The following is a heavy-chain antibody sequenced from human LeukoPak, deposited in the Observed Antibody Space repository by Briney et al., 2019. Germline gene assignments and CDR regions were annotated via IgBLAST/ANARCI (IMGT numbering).Heavy chain of an antibody. CDR3: ARVRYDILTGYYGDAFDI. Sequence: SETLSLTCTVSGGSISSYYWSWIRQPPGKGLEWIGYIYYSGSTNYNPSLKSRVTISVDTPKNQFSLKLSSVTAADTAVYYCARVRYDILTGYYGDAFDIWGQGTMVTVSS. V-gene: IGHV4-59*01. CDR1: GGSISSYY. D-gene: IGHD3-9*01. J-gene: IGHJ3*02. CDR2: IYYSGST.